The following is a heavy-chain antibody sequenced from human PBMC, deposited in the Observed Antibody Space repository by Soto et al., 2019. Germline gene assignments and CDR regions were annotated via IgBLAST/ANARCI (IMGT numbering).Heavy chain of an antibody. D-gene: IGHD6-13*01. Sequence: GESLKISCKGSGYSFTSYWIGWVRQMPGKGLEWMGIIYPGDSDTRYSPSFQGQVTISADNSISTAYLQWSSLKASDTAMYYCAIHLYLAAAGTGDAFDIWGQGTMVTVSS. CDR1: GYSFTSYW. V-gene: IGHV5-51*01. CDR3: AIHLYLAAAGTGDAFDI. CDR2: IYPGDSDT. J-gene: IGHJ3*02.